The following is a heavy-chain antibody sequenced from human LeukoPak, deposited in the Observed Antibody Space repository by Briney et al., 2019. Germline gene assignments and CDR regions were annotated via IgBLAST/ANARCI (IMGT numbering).Heavy chain of an antibody. V-gene: IGHV4-59*12. CDR1: GGSISSYY. CDR2: IYYSGST. Sequence: SETLSLTCTVSGGSISSYYWSWIRQPPGKGLEWSGYIYYSGSTNYNPSLKSRVTISVDTSKNQFSLKLSSVTAADTAVYYCARGGNDLWSGYYSYYYYGMDVWGQGTTVTVSS. CDR3: ARGGNDLWSGYYSYYYYGMDV. J-gene: IGHJ6*02. D-gene: IGHD3-3*01.